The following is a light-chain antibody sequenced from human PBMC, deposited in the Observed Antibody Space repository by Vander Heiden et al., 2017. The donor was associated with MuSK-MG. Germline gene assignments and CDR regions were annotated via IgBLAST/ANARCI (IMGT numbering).Light chain of an antibody. J-gene: IGKJ5*01. CDR1: QNVGSY. CDR2: DAS. V-gene: IGKV3-11*01. CDR3: RQRTNWPPSLT. Sequence: DIALVQSPATLSLSPGERATLSSRGSQNVGSYLAWYRQKPGQGPGLLIYDASFRATGMRARFSGSGSGTDFALNINSLESEDVAVYYCRQRTNWPPSLTFGQGTQLEIK.